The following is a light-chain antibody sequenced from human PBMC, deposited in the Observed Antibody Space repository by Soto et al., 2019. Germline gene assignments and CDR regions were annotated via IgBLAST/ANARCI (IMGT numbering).Light chain of an antibody. V-gene: IGLV2-23*02. CDR2: EVS. CDR1: SSDVGSYNL. J-gene: IGLJ3*02. Sequence: QSALTQPASVSGSPGQSITISCTGTSSDVGSYNLVSWHQHHPGKAPKLMIYEVSQRPSGVSNRFSGSKSGNTASLTISGLQAEDEADYYCCSYAGSSTFWVFGGGTKLTVL. CDR3: CSYAGSSTFWV.